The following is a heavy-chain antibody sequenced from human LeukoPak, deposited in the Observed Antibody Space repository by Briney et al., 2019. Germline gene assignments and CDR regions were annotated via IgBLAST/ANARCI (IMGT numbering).Heavy chain of an antibody. CDR2: ISYDGSNK. CDR1: GFTFSSYA. Sequence: PGGSLRLSCAASGFTFSSYAMHWVRQAPGKGLEWVAVISYDGSNKYYADSVKGRFTISRDNSKNTLYLQMNSLRAEDTAVYYCAREPVKYYDFWSGYFFDYWGQGTLVTVSS. CDR3: AREPVKYYDFWSGYFFDY. V-gene: IGHV3-30*04. J-gene: IGHJ4*02. D-gene: IGHD3-3*01.